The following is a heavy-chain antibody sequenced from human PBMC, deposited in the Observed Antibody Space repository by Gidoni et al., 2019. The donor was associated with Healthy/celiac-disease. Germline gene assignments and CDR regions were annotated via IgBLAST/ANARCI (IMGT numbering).Heavy chain of an antibody. CDR1: GFTFRSYS. Sequence: EVQLVESGGGLVTPGGSLRLSCPASGFTFRSYSMNWFRQAPGKGLEWVSSISSSSSYRYYADSVKGRFTISRDNAKNSLYLQMNSLRAEDTAVYYCARHRSMVRGLMENAFDIWGQGTMVTVSS. D-gene: IGHD3-10*01. CDR2: ISSSSSYR. V-gene: IGHV3-21*01. J-gene: IGHJ3*02. CDR3: ARHRSMVRGLMENAFDI.